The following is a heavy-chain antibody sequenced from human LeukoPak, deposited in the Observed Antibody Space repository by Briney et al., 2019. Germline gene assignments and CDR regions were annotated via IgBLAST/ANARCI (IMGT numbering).Heavy chain of an antibody. J-gene: IGHJ4*02. CDR2: IYSGGST. Sequence: SGGSLRLSCAASGFTVSSNYMSWVRQAPGKGLEWVSVIYSGGSTYYADSVKGRFTISRDNAKNTLYLQMNSLRVEDTAVYYCTRGRPHGNDYWGQGTLVTVSS. V-gene: IGHV3-53*01. CDR1: GFTVSSNY. CDR3: TRGRPHGNDY. D-gene: IGHD4-23*01.